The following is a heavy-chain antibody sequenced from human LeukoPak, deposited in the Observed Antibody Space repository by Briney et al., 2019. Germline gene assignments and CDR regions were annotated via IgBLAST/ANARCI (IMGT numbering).Heavy chain of an antibody. D-gene: IGHD1-26*01. CDR1: GFIVSSNY. CDR3: ARGPIVGPTKGFDP. J-gene: IGHJ5*02. CDR2: FYSGGAT. Sequence: GGSLRLSCAASGFIVSSNYMSWVRQAPGKGLEWVSVFYSGGATYYADSVKGRFTISRDNSKNMLYLQMNSLRAEDTAVYYCARGPIVGPTKGFDPWGQGTLVTVSS. V-gene: IGHV3-53*01.